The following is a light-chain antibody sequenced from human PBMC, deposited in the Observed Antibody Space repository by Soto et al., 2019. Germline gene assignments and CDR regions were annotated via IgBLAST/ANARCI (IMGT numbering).Light chain of an antibody. V-gene: IGLV2-11*01. CDR2: DVS. Sequence: QSALTQPRSVSGSPGQSVTISCTGTSSDAGGYNFVSWYQHHPGKAPKLMIYDVSKRPSGVPDRFSGSKSGSTASLTISGLQAEDEADYYCCSYAGSYTLVFGGGTQLTVL. CDR3: CSYAGSYTLV. CDR1: SSDAGGYNF. J-gene: IGLJ3*02.